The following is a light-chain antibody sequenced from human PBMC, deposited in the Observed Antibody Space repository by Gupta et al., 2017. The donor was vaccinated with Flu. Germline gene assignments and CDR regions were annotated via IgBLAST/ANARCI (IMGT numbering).Light chain of an antibody. CDR3: QQRWGKFT. J-gene: IGKJ3*01. Sequence: EIVLTQSPATLSLSPGERATLSCRASQSVSSYLDWYQQKPGQAPRLLIYDASNRATGIPDRFSGSGSGTDFTLTSSRREAEDFAVYYWQQRWGKFTFGHGTKVDIK. CDR1: QSVSSY. V-gene: IGKV3-11*01. CDR2: DAS.